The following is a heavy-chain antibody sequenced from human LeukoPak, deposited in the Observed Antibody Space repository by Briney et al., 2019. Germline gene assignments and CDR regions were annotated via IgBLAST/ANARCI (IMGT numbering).Heavy chain of an antibody. J-gene: IGHJ4*02. CDR2: ISHRGRT. CDR3: ARMVIVGATSYFDY. Sequence: SETLSLTCTVSGGSISSRTYYWGWIRQSPGKGLEWIGEISHRGRTYYNLSLKSRVTISIDTSKNQFSLKLSSVTAADTAVYYCARMVIVGATSYFDYWGQGTLVTVSS. V-gene: IGHV4-39*07. CDR1: GGSISSRTYY. D-gene: IGHD1-26*01.